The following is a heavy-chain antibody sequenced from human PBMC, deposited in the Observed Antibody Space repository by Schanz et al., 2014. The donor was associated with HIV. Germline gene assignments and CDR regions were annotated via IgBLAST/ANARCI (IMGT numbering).Heavy chain of an antibody. D-gene: IGHD3-22*01. Sequence: QVQLVESGGGVVQPGRSLRLSCAASGFTFNSYGMHWVRQAPGKGLEWVSVISYDGRNKLYADSVKGRFTISRDNSKNTMYLKMNSLRVDDTAVYYCAKPEYDSSGNSQSHFDYWGPGTLVTVSS. CDR2: ISYDGRNK. CDR1: GFTFNSYG. V-gene: IGHV3-30*18. CDR3: AKPEYDSSGNSQSHFDY. J-gene: IGHJ4*02.